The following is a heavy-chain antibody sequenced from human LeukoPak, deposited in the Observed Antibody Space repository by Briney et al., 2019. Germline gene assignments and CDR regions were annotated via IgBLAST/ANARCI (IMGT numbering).Heavy chain of an antibody. CDR2: IRYDGSSK. CDR3: AKEYYDFWSGYYTGYYYYYMDV. V-gene: IGHV3-30*02. CDR1: GFTFSSYG. J-gene: IGHJ6*03. D-gene: IGHD3-3*01. Sequence: PGGSLRLSCAASGFTFSSYGMHWVRQAPGKGLEWVAFIRYDGSSKYYADSVKGRFTISRDNSKNTLYLQMNSLRAEDTAVYYCAKEYYDFWSGYYTGYYYYYMDVWGKGTTVTVSS.